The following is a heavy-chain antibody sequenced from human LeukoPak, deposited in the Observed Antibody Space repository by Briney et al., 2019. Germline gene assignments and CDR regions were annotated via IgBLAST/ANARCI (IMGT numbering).Heavy chain of an antibody. CDR1: GFTFSIFT. CDR3: AREVDGGFDP. Sequence: GGSLRLSCAASGFTFSIFTMHWVRQAPGKGLQSVSAISSNGDSTYYVKSVKDRFTISRDNSKNTLSLQMVSLRVEDTAMYYCAREVDGGFDPWGQGTLVTVSS. CDR2: ISSNGDST. V-gene: IGHV3-64*01. D-gene: IGHD3-16*01. J-gene: IGHJ5*02.